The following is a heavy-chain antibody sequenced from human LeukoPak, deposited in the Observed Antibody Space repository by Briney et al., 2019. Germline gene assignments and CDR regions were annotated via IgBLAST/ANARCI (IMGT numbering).Heavy chain of an antibody. CDR1: GFTFSSYG. D-gene: IGHD5-12*01. CDR3: AKVVSGYHFDY. CDR2: ITTSGATT. Sequence: GGSLRLSCAASGFTFSSYGMSWVRQAPGKGLEWVSFITTSGATTSYADSVKGRFTISRDNSQNTLYLQMNTLRAEDTAVYYCAKVVSGYHFDYWGQGTLVTVSS. J-gene: IGHJ4*02. V-gene: IGHV3-23*01.